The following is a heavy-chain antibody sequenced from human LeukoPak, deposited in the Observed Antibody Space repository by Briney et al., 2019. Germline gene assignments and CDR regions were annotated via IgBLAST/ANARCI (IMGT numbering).Heavy chain of an antibody. CDR2: IWYDGGYK. J-gene: IGHJ3*02. Sequence: GGSLRLSCVASGFSFSRDGMHWVRQAPGKGLEWVAVIWYDGGYKYYADSVKGRFTISRDNSENTLYLQINSLRAEDTAVYYCARDVRGGRLLWFGDPRDAFDIWGQGTLVTVSS. D-gene: IGHD3-10*01. CDR3: ARDVRGGRLLWFGDPRDAFDI. V-gene: IGHV3-33*01. CDR1: GFSFSRDG.